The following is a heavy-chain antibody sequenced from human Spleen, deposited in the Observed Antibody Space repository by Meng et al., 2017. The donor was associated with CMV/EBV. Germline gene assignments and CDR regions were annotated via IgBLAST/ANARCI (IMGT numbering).Heavy chain of an antibody. CDR1: GGYVSSGGYY. V-gene: IGHV4-31*03. D-gene: IGHD6-19*01. CDR3: ARDVGSSGWSY. CDR2: IYYSGST. Sequence: TVSGGYVSSGGYYCSWIRQHPGKGLEWIGYIYYSGSTYYNPSLKSRVTISVDTSKNQFSLKLSSVTAADTAVYYCARDVGSSGWSYWGQGTLVTVSS. J-gene: IGHJ4*02.